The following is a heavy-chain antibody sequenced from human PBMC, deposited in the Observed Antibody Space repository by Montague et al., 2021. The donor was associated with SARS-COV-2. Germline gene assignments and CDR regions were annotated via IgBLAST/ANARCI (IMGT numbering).Heavy chain of an antibody. V-gene: IGHV3-30*18. CDR3: AKDDPVLKDAFDI. J-gene: IGHJ3*02. Sequence: SLRLSCAASGFTFSSYCMHWVRQAPGKGLEWVAVISYDGSNTYYADSVKGRFTISRDNSKSTLYLQMNSLRAEDTAVYYCAKDDPVLKDAFDIWGQGTMVTASS. CDR1: GFTFSSYC. CDR2: ISYDGSNT.